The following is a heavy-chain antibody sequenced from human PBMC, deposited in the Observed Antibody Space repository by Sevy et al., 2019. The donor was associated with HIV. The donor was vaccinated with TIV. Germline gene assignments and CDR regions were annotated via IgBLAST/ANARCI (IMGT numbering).Heavy chain of an antibody. CDR3: ARDQAIWSGLYYYYGMDV. D-gene: IGHD3-3*01. J-gene: IGHJ6*02. CDR2: INWNGGST. V-gene: IGHV3-20*04. Sequence: GGSLRLSCAASGFTFDDYGMSWVRQAPGKGLEWVSGINWNGGSTGYADSVKGRFTISRDNAKNSLYLQMNSLRAEDTALYYCARDQAIWSGLYYYYGMDVWGQGTTVTVSS. CDR1: GFTFDDYG.